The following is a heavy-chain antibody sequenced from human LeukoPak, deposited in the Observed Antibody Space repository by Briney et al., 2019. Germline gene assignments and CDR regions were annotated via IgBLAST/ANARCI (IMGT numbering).Heavy chain of an antibody. V-gene: IGHV3-43*01. J-gene: IGHJ4*02. CDR2: AGWAGGTT. D-gene: IGHD3-10*02. CDR1: GFNFDRYT. Sequence: GGSLRLSCATSGFNFDRYTIHWVRQAPGKGLEWVSLAGWAGGTTFYSDSVRGRFTISRDSGRKSVYLQMNSLTTDDAAFYFCAKELDTMFFDYWGQGALVTVSS. CDR3: AKELDTMFFDY.